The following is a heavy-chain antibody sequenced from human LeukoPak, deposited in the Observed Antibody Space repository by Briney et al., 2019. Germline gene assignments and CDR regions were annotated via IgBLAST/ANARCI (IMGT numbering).Heavy chain of an antibody. J-gene: IGHJ6*02. CDR1: GDTFNTSV. D-gene: IGHD3-10*02. CDR2: ISTYYGNT. Sequence: ASVKVSCKTSGDTFNTSVITWVRQAPGQGLEWMGWISTYYGNTNFAQKLQGRVSMTTDTSTSTAYMELRSLRSDDTAVYYCARVVRGSAMDVWGQGTSVTVSS. CDR3: ARVVRGSAMDV. V-gene: IGHV1-18*01.